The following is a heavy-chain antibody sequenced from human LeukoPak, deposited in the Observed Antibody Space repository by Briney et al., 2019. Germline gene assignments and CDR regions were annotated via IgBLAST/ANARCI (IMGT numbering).Heavy chain of an antibody. V-gene: IGHV3-21*01. CDR1: GFTFNNAW. Sequence: GGSLRLSCAASGFTFNNAWVNWVRQAPGKGLEWVSSISSSSSYIYCADSVKGRFTISRDNAKNSLYLQMNSLRAEDTAAYYCARDCSGGSCYSVSFDYWGQGTLVTVSS. J-gene: IGHJ4*02. CDR3: ARDCSGGSCYSVSFDY. D-gene: IGHD2-15*01. CDR2: ISSSSSYI.